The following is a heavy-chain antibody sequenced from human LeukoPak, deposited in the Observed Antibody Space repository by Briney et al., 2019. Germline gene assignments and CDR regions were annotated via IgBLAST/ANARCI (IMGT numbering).Heavy chain of an antibody. V-gene: IGHV1-2*02. Sequence: ASVKVSCKASGYTFTGYYMHWVRQAPGQGLEWMGWINPNSGGTNYAQKFQGRVTMTRDTSISTAYMELSRLRSDDTAVYYCAQTMVRGVIITGWFDRWGQGTLVTVSS. D-gene: IGHD3-10*01. CDR3: AQTMVRGVIITGWFDR. CDR1: GYTFTGYY. CDR2: INPNSGGT. J-gene: IGHJ5*02.